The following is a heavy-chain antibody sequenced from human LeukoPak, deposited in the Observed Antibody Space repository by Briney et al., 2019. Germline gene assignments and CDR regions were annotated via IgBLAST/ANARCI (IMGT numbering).Heavy chain of an antibody. CDR3: ARDGGLLWFGESRGYYYYMDV. D-gene: IGHD3-10*01. CDR1: GYTFTSYG. J-gene: IGHJ6*03. Sequence: ASVKVSCKASGYTFTSYGISWVRQAPGQGLEWMGWISAYNGNTNYAQNLQGRVTMTTDTSTSTAYMELRSLRSDDTAVYYCARDGGLLWFGESRGYYYYMDVWGKGTTVTISS. CDR2: ISAYNGNT. V-gene: IGHV1-18*01.